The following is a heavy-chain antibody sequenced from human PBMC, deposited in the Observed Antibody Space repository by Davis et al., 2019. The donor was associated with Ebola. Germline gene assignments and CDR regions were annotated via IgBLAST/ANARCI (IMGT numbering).Heavy chain of an antibody. D-gene: IGHD5-24*01. V-gene: IGHV4-34*01. J-gene: IGHJ5*02. Sequence: PSETLSLTCAVSGGSFAKYYWTWIRQPPGKGLEWIGEIDESGSTRYNSSLSSRVTMSVDTSKQQFSLKLTSVSAADTGVYYCARGDIRQLIQLSPFFDVWSQGTLVTVSS. CDR3: ARGDIRQLIQLSPFFDV. CDR1: GGSFAKYY. CDR2: IDESGST.